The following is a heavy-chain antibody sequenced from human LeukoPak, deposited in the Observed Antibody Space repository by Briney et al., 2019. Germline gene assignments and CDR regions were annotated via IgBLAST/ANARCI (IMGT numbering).Heavy chain of an antibody. J-gene: IGHJ4*02. V-gene: IGHV4-59*08. CDR2: IFYSGST. CDR3: AVIYGSGNYFVDS. CDR1: GGSISSSY. D-gene: IGHD3-10*01. Sequence: SETLSLTCTVSGGSISSSYWSWIRQPPGKGLEWIGYIFYSGSTNYNPSLKSRVTISVDTSKHQFSLKLSSVTAADTAVYYCAVIYGSGNYFVDSWGQGTLVTVSS.